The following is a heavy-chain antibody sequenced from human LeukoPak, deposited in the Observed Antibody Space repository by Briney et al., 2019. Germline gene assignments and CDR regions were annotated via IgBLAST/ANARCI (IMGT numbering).Heavy chain of an antibody. V-gene: IGHV3-23*01. CDR1: GFTFSSYA. J-gene: IGHJ6*02. Sequence: GGSLRLSCAASGFTFSSYAMRWVRQAPGKGLEWVSAISGSGGSTYYADSVKGRFTISRDNSKNSLYLQMNSLRAEDTAVYYCAREGAGTNYYYYYGMDVWGQGTTVTVSS. CDR3: AREGAGTNYYYYYGMDV. CDR2: ISGSGGST. D-gene: IGHD3-16*01.